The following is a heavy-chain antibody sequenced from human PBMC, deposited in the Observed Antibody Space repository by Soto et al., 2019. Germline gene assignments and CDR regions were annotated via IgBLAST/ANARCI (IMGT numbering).Heavy chain of an antibody. V-gene: IGHV3-21*01. J-gene: IGHJ4*02. CDR3: ERVPYGGSYWREFDY. CDR2: IFISSSYI. D-gene: IGHD1-26*01. Sequence: PGGSLRLSCAASGFTFSSYSMNWVRQAPGKGLEWVSSIFISSSYIYYADSVKGRFTISRDNAKNSLYLQMNSLRADDTAVYYCERVPYGGSYWREFDYWGQGTLVTVYS. CDR1: GFTFSSYS.